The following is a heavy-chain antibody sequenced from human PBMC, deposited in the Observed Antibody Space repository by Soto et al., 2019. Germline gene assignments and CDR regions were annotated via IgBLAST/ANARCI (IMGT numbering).Heavy chain of an antibody. D-gene: IGHD4-17*01. CDR2: IDYSGST. Sequence: QVQLQESGPGLVTPSETLSLTCTVSGGSVSSGSYYWSWIRQPPGKGLEWIGYIDYSGSTNYNPSLKSRVTISVDTSKHQFFLKLSSVTAADTAVYYCARAPVTTVSTGATDYWGQGTLVTVSS. CDR1: GGSVSSGSYY. V-gene: IGHV4-61*01. J-gene: IGHJ4*02. CDR3: ARAPVTTVSTGATDY.